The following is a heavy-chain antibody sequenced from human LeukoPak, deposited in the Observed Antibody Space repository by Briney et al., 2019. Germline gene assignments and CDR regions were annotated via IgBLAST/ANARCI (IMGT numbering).Heavy chain of an antibody. CDR1: GFTVSSNY. Sequence: GGSLRLSCAASGFTVSSNYMSWVRQAPGQGLEWVSVIYSGGSRYYADSVNGRFSLSRDNSRNALYLQMNSLRADDTAVYYCARSAPLGTHQYYFDYWGQGTLVTVSS. J-gene: IGHJ4*02. CDR3: ARSAPLGTHQYYFDY. V-gene: IGHV3-53*01. CDR2: IYSGGSR. D-gene: IGHD3-16*01.